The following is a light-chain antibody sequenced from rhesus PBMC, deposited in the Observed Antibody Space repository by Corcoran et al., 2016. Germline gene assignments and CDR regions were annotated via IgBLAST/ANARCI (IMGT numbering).Light chain of an antibody. J-gene: IGKJ4*01. CDR1: QGIIKD. CDR2: AAA. CDR3: QHYDNSPLT. V-gene: IGKV1-33*02. Sequence: DIQMMQSPSSLSASVGDRVTITCRASQGIIKDLAWYQKKPGETPRLLVYAAARLQSGIPSRFRGSVDGTYFTLNISRLQPEDFATYECQHYDNSPLTFGGGTKVEIK.